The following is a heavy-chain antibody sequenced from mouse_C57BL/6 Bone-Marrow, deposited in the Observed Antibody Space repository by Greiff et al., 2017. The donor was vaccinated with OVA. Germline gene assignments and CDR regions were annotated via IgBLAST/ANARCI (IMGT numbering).Heavy chain of an antibody. CDR3: ARMPYYYGSSYNWYFDV. CDR2: IWWDDDK. Sequence: QVQLKESGPGILQPSQTLSLTCSFSGFSLSTFGMGLGWIRQPSGKGLEWLAHIWWDDDKYYNPALKSRLTISKDTSKNQVFLKIANVDTADTATYYCARMPYYYGSSYNWYFDVWGTGTTVTVSS. D-gene: IGHD1-1*01. V-gene: IGHV8-8*01. CDR1: GFSLSTFGMG. J-gene: IGHJ1*03.